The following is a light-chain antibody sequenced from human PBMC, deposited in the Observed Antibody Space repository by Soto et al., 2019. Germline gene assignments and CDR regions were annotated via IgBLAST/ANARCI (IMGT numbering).Light chain of an antibody. CDR3: QQRDSFPIT. CDR2: AAS. J-gene: IGKJ5*01. CDR1: QGISSR. V-gene: IGKV1-12*01. Sequence: DIQMTQSPSSVSASVGDRATISCRASQGISSRLAWYQQKPGKDTKLLIYAASSLQSGVPSRFSGSGSGTDFTPPNSSLQPEDFATYYCQQRDSFPITFGQGTRLEIK.